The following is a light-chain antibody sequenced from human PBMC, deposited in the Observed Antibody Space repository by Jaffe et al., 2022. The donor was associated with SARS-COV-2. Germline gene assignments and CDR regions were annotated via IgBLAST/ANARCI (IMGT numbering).Light chain of an antibody. V-gene: IGLV2-8*01. CDR1: SSDIGGYKY. J-gene: IGLJ3*02. Sequence: QSALTQPPSASGSPGQSVTISCTGTSSDIGGYKYVSWYQQHPGKAPKLMIYEVSKRPSGVPDRFSGSKSGNTASLTVSGLQAEDEADYYCLSYAGTNNLVFGGGTKLTVL. CDR3: LSYAGTNNLV. CDR2: EVS.